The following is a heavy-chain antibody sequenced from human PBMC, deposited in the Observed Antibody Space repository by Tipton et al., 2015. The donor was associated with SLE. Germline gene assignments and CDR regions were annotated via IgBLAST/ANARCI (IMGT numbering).Heavy chain of an antibody. V-gene: IGHV4-31*03. CDR1: GDSISRGIYY. Sequence: TLSLTCTVSGDSISRGIYYWAWIRQPPGQGLEWIGYIYYSGSTYYNPSLNSRVTISVDTSKNQFSLKLSSVTAADTAMYYCATGSSWYRFDYWGLGTVFTVSS. D-gene: IGHD6-13*01. CDR2: IYYSGST. J-gene: IGHJ4*02. CDR3: ATGSSWYRFDY.